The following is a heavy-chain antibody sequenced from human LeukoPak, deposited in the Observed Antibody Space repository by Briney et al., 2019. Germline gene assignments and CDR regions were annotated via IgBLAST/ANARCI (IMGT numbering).Heavy chain of an antibody. CDR2: ISYDGSNK. J-gene: IGHJ4*02. CDR3: ARDSGFSGTQRGEY. CDR1: GFTFSSYG. V-gene: IGHV3-30*03. D-gene: IGHD3/OR15-3a*01. Sequence: GGSLRLSCAASGFTFSSYGMHWVRQAPGKGLEWVAVISYDGSNKYYSDSVKGRFTISRDNSKNTLYLQMNSLRAEDTAVYYCARDSGFSGTQRGEYWGQGALVAVSS.